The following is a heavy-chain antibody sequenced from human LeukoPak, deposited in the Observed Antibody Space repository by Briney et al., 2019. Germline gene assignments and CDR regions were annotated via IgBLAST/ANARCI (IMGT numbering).Heavy chain of an antibody. CDR3: ARQQLLYHYYGMDV. J-gene: IGHJ6*02. Sequence: SETLSLTCAVYGGSFSGYYWSWIRQPPGKGLEWIGEINHSGSTNYNPSLKSRVTISVDTSKNQFSLKLSSVTAADTAVYYCARQQLLYHYYGMDVWGQGTTVTVSS. V-gene: IGHV4-34*01. CDR1: GGSFSGYY. D-gene: IGHD6-13*01. CDR2: INHSGST.